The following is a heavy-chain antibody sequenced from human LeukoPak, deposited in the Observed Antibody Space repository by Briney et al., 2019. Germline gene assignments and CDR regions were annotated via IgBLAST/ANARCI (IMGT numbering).Heavy chain of an antibody. CDR1: GGSISSSSYY. Sequence: PSETLSLTCTVSGGSISSSSYYWGWIRQPPGKGLEWIGSIYYSGSTYYNPSLKSRVTISVDTSKNQFSPKLSSVTAADTAVYYCARLKRASSHFDYWGQGTLVTVSS. CDR3: ARLKRASSHFDY. CDR2: IYYSGST. D-gene: IGHD6-13*01. V-gene: IGHV4-39*01. J-gene: IGHJ4*02.